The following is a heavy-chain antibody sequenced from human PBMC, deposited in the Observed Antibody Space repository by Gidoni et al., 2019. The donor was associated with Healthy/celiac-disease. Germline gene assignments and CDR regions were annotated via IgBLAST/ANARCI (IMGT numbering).Heavy chain of an antibody. CDR2: RSYEGSNK. Sequence: QLQLLESGAGVVQPGRSLRLSCAASGFPFSSYAMHWVRQAPGKGLAWVAVRSYEGSNKYYADSGKGRFTISRDNSKNTLYLQMNSLRAEDTAVYYCARDLMTTGTTGWFDPWGQGTLVTVSS. CDR1: GFPFSSYA. J-gene: IGHJ5*02. V-gene: IGHV3-30-3*01. D-gene: IGHD4-17*01. CDR3: ARDLMTTGTTGWFDP.